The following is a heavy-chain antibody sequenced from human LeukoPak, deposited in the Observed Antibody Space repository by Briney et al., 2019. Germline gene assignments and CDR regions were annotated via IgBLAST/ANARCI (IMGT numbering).Heavy chain of an antibody. J-gene: IGHJ4*02. D-gene: IGHD3-9*01. CDR2: ISGSGGST. V-gene: IGHV3-23*01. CDR1: GFTFSSYA. CDR3: AKDLRYFDWYPFDY. Sequence: TGGSLRLSCAASGFTFSSYAMSWVRQAPGKGLEWVSAISGSGGSTYYADSVKGRFTISRDNSKNTLYLQMNSLRAEDTAVYYCAKDLRYFDWYPFDYWGQGTLVTVSS.